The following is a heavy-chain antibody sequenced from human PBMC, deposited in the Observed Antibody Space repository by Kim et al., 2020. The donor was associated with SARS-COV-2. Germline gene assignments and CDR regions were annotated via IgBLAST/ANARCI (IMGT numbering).Heavy chain of an antibody. V-gene: IGHV3-74*01. J-gene: IGHJ1*01. Sequence: SVKGRFTISGDHSKNALYLEMNSLRPEDTAVYYCARAGDYDISGYYGFFHRWGQGALVTVSS. CDR3: ARAGDYDISGYYGFFHR. D-gene: IGHD3-22*01.